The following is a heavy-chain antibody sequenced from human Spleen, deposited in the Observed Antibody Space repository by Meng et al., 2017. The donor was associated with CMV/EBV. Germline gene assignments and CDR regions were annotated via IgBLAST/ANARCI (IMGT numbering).Heavy chain of an antibody. D-gene: IGHD6-13*01. CDR2: ISSSGSTI. V-gene: IGHV3-48*03. CDR3: AGDPGIAASRDY. J-gene: IGHJ4*02. CDR1: EFTFSSFE. Sequence: GGSLSLSCAASEFTFSSFEMNWVRQAPGKGLEWVSYISSSGSTIYYADSVKGRFTVSRDNAKNSLYLQMTSLRAEDTAVYYCAGDPGIAASRDYWGQGTLVTVSS.